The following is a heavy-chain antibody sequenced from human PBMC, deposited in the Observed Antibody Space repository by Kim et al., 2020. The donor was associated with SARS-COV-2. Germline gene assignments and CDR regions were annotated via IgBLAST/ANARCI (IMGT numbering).Heavy chain of an antibody. CDR2: INHSGST. V-gene: IGHV4-34*01. D-gene: IGHD1-20*01. Sequence: SETLSLTCAVYGGSFSGYYWSWIRQPPGKGLEWIGEINHSGSTNYNPSLKSRVTISVDTSKNQFSLKLSSVTAADTAVYYCARGVYSHPGYWGQGTLVTVSS. CDR3: ARGVYSHPGY. CDR1: GGSFSGYY. J-gene: IGHJ4*02.